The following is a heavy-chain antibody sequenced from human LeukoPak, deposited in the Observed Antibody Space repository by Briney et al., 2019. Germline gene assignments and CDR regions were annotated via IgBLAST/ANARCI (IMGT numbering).Heavy chain of an antibody. CDR2: TSYDGSNK. Sequence: GGSLRLSCAASGYIFSSYGMHWVRQAPGKGLEWVAFTSYDGSNKYYADSVKGRFTISRDNSKNTLYLQMNSLRAEDTAVYYCAKSGARMATNFDYWGQGTLVTVSS. CDR1: GYIFSSYG. J-gene: IGHJ4*02. CDR3: AKSGARMATNFDY. D-gene: IGHD5-24*01. V-gene: IGHV3-30*18.